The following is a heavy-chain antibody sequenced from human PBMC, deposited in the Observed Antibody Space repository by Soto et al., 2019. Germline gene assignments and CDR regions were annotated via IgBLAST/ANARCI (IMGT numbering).Heavy chain of an antibody. Sequence: EVQLVDSGGGLVKPGGSLRLSCEASGFSFSNAWMNWVRQAPGKGPEWVGRIKTRDAGERTNYAAPVQGRFTISRDDSKNTLYLQMNSLKTEDTAVYYCTTGSVEGFWGQGTTVTVSS. V-gene: IGHV3-15*07. D-gene: IGHD2-15*01. J-gene: IGHJ6*02. CDR1: GFSFSNAW. CDR2: IKTRDAGERT. CDR3: TTGSVEGF.